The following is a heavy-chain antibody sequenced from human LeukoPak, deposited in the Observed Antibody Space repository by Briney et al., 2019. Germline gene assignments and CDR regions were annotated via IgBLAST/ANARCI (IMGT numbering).Heavy chain of an antibody. CDR3: AKCDSSGYFFDY. CDR1: GFTFSRYW. D-gene: IGHD3-22*01. Sequence: QPGGSLRLSCAASGFTFSRYWMHWVRQAPGKGLVWVSRINSDGSTTTYADSVKGRFTISRDNAKNTLYLQMNSLRAEDTAVYYRAKCDSSGYFFDYWGQGTLVTVSS. V-gene: IGHV3-74*03. J-gene: IGHJ4*02. CDR2: INSDGSTT.